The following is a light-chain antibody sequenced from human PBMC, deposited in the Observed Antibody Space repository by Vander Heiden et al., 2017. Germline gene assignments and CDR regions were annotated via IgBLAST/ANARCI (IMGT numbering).Light chain of an antibody. CDR1: QNVSYH. CDR3: QQRNAWPLT. CDR2: DAS. Sequence: EIVFTQSPATLSLSPGERATLSCRASQNVSYHLGWYQQKPGQAPRLLIYDASDRATGIPARFSGSGSETDFTLTISSLEPEDSGVYYCQQRNAWPLTFGGGTKVDIK. V-gene: IGKV3-11*01. J-gene: IGKJ4*01.